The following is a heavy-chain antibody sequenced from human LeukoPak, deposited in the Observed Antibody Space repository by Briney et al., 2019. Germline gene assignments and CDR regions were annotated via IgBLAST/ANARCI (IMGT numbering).Heavy chain of an antibody. CDR2: INPNSGGT. D-gene: IGHD2/OR15-2a*01. Sequence: ASVKVSCKASGYTFTRYYMHWVRQAPGQGLEWMGRINPNSGGTNYAQKFQGRVTMTRDTSISTAYMELSRLRSDDTAVYYCARDRIALSLHYFDYWGQGTLVTVSS. J-gene: IGHJ4*02. V-gene: IGHV1-2*06. CDR1: GYTFTRYY. CDR3: ARDRIALSLHYFDY.